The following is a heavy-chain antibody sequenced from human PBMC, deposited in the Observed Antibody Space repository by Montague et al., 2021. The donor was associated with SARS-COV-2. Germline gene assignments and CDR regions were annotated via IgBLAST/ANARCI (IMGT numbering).Heavy chain of an antibody. V-gene: IGHV4-39*01. CDR3: ARLICSGACMWFDP. Sequence: SETLSLTCSVSGGSISSGSYFWGWIRQPPGKGLEHIGSIHHTGSTYSTSLKSRVTMSTDTSKNQFFLALSSVTAADTAVYYCARLICSGACMWFDPWGRGTLVTVSS. J-gene: IGHJ5*02. CDR2: IHHTGST. CDR1: GGSISSGSYF. D-gene: IGHD6-25*01.